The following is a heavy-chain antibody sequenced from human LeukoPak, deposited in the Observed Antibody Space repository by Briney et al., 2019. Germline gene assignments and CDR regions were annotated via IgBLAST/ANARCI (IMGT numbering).Heavy chain of an antibody. Sequence: GRSLRLSCAASGFTFSSYGMHWVRQAPGKGLEWVAVISYDGSNKYYVDSVKGRFTISRDNSKNTLYLQMNSLRAEDTAVYYCAKDPTGDYGDYYFDYWGRGTLVTVSS. CDR2: ISYDGSNK. CDR1: GFTFSSYG. J-gene: IGHJ4*02. CDR3: AKDPTGDYGDYYFDY. D-gene: IGHD4-17*01. V-gene: IGHV3-30*18.